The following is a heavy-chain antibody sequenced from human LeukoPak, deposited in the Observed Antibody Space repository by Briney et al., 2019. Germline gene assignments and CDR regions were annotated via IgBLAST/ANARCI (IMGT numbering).Heavy chain of an antibody. CDR1: GWTFSNSW. CDR3: ARMATAVDY. J-gene: IGHJ4*02. CDR2: ISNDGSSS. D-gene: IGHD1-1*01. Sequence: GGSLRLSCAASGWTFSNSWMHWVGQVPGKGLVWVSRISNDGSSSIYADSVKGRFTISRDNAKNTLYMQMNRLRAEDTAVYFCARMATAVDYWGQGTLVAVSS. V-gene: IGHV3-74*01.